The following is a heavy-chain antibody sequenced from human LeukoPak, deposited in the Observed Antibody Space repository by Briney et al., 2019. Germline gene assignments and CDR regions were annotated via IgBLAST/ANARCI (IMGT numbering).Heavy chain of an antibody. Sequence: SVKVSCKASGGTFSSYAISWVRQAPGQGLEWMGGIIPIFGTANYAQKFQGRVTITTDESTSTAYMELSSLRSEDTAVYYCAGEYSSSHYYYYYMDVWGKGTTVTVSS. CDR1: GGTFSSYA. V-gene: IGHV1-69*05. CDR3: AGEYSSSHYYYYYMDV. CDR2: IIPIFGTA. D-gene: IGHD6-13*01. J-gene: IGHJ6*03.